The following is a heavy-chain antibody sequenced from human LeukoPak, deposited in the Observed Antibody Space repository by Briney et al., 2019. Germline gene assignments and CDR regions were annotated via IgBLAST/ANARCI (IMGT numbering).Heavy chain of an antibody. V-gene: IGHV1-2*02. D-gene: IGHD4-23*01. CDR1: GYTFTGYY. J-gene: IGHJ4*02. Sequence: ASVKVSCKASGYTFTGYYMHWVRQAPGQGLEWMRWINPNSGGTNYAQKFQGRVTMTRDTSISTAYMELSRLRSDDTAVYYCARDVGGNSAVDYWGQGTLVTVSS. CDR3: ARDVGGNSAVDY. CDR2: INPNSGGT.